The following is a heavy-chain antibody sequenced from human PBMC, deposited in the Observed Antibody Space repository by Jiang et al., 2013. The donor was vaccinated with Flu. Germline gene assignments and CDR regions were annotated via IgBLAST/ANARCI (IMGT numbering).Heavy chain of an antibody. Sequence: VISYDGSNKYYADSVKGRFTISRDNSKNTLYLQMNSLRAEDTAVYYCARYSNYALDWGQGTLVTVSS. D-gene: IGHD4-11*01. J-gene: IGHJ4*02. V-gene: IGHV3-30-3*01. CDR2: ISYDGSNK. CDR3: ARYSNYALD.